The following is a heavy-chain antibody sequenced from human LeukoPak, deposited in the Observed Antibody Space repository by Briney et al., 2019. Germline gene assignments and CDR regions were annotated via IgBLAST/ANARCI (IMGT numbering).Heavy chain of an antibody. J-gene: IGHJ4*02. CDR3: AKEPLGYCSSTSCWGQ. V-gene: IGHV3-23*01. Sequence: QPGGSLRLSCAASGFTLSSYAMSWVRQAPGKGLEWVSAISGSGGSTYYADSVKGRFTISRDNSKNTLYLQMNSLRAEDTAVYYCAKEPLGYCSSTSCWGQWGQGTLVTVSS. D-gene: IGHD2-2*01. CDR2: ISGSGGST. CDR1: GFTLSSYA.